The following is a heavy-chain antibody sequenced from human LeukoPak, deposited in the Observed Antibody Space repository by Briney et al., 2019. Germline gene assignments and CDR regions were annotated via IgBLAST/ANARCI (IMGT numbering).Heavy chain of an antibody. CDR1: GYTFTGYY. J-gene: IGHJ6*03. CDR2: INPNSGGT. V-gene: IGHV1-2*02. Sequence: GASVKVSCKASGYTFTGYYMHWVRQAPGQGLEWMGWINPNSGGTNYAQKFQGRVTMTRDTSISTAYMELSRLRSDDTAVYYCARGPDYDLLTGYPDYYYYSMDVWGKGTTVTVSS. CDR3: ARGPDYDLLTGYPDYYYYSMDV. D-gene: IGHD3-9*01.